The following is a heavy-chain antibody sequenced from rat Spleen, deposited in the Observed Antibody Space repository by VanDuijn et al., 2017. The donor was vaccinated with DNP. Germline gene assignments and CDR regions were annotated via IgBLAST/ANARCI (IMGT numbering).Heavy chain of an antibody. Sequence: EVQLVESGGGLVQPGRSLKLSCAASGFTFSDYYMAWVRQAPTKGLEWVAYISYDGASTYNGDSVKGRFTISRDNAKSTLYLQMNSLRSEDMATYYCARPLAAGFAYWGQGTLVTVSS. V-gene: IGHV5-22*01. CDR3: ARPLAAGFAY. J-gene: IGHJ3*01. CDR1: GFTFSDYY. D-gene: IGHD1-2*01. CDR2: ISYDGAST.